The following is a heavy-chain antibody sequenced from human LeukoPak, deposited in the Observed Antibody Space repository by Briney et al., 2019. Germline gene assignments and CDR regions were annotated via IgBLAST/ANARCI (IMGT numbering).Heavy chain of an antibody. CDR2: INPNSGGT. V-gene: IGHV1-2*02. CDR1: GYTFTGYY. Sequence: ASVKVSCKASGYTFTGYYMHWVRHAPGQGLEWMGWINPNSGGTNYAQNFQGRVTMTRDTSISTAYMDLSRLRSDDTAVYYCARDFVVRGVTLIYGMDVWGQGTTVTVSS. CDR3: ARDFVVRGVTLIYGMDV. J-gene: IGHJ6*02. D-gene: IGHD3-10*01.